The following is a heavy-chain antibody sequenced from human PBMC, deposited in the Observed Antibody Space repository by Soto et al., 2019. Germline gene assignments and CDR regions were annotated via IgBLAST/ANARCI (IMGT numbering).Heavy chain of an antibody. J-gene: IGHJ4*02. V-gene: IGHV3-48*02. CDR2: ISSSSSTI. CDR1: GFTFSSYS. CDR3: ARAHSSGYSRPLGY. D-gene: IGHD3-22*01. Sequence: GGSLRLSCAASGFTFSSYSMNWVRQAPGKGLEWVSYISSSSSTIYYADSVKGRFTISRDNAKNSLYLQMNSLRDEDTAVYYCARAHSSGYSRPLGYWGQGTLVTVSS.